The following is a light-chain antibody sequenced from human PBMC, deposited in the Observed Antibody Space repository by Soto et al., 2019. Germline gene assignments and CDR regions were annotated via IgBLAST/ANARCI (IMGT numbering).Light chain of an antibody. V-gene: IGKV1-6*01. CDR2: AAS. J-gene: IGKJ1*01. CDR3: LQDHDDSWT. Sequence: QMTQSPSSLSTFVGDRITLTCRASRDIGSDLSWYQKKPGKAPTLLIYAASNLQSGVPSRFRGSRSGTEFTLTVSSLQPEEFATDYCLQDHDDSWTGGQGTKGDIK. CDR1: RDIGSD.